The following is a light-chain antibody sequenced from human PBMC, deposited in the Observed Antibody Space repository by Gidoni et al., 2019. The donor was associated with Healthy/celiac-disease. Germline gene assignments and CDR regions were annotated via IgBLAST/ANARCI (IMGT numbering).Light chain of an antibody. CDR2: GAS. CDR1: QSVSSSY. CDR3: QQYGSSPSLT. V-gene: IGKV3-20*01. J-gene: IGKJ4*01. Sequence: EIVLTQSPGTLSLSPGERATLSCRASQSVSSSYLAWYQQKPGQAPRLLIYGASSSATGIPDRFSGSGSGTDFTLTISRREPEDFAVYYCQQYGSSPSLTFGGGTKVEIK.